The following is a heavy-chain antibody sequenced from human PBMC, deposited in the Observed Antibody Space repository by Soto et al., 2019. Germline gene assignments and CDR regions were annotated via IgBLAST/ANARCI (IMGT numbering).Heavy chain of an antibody. Sequence: QVQLQESGPGLVKPSQTLSLTCTVSGGSISSGGYYWSWIRQHPGKGLEWTGYIYYSGSTYYNPSLKSRVTISVDTSKKQFSLKLSSVTAADTAVYYCARDAGGSGYFDYWGQGTLVTVSS. CDR1: GGSISSGGYY. CDR2: IYYSGST. V-gene: IGHV4-31*03. J-gene: IGHJ4*02. D-gene: IGHD3-10*01. CDR3: ARDAGGSGYFDY.